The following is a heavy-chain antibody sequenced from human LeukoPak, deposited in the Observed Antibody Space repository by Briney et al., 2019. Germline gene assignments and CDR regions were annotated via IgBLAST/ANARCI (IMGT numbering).Heavy chain of an antibody. Sequence: SGGSLRLSCTASGSNFSTYWMHWVRQVPGKGLVWVSRIKTDGSSTSYADSVKGRFTISRDSAKNKLYLQMNSLRAEDTAVYYCATVSVGVRFDYWGQGALVAVSS. D-gene: IGHD3-16*01. CDR3: ATVSVGVRFDY. J-gene: IGHJ4*02. CDR1: GSNFSTYW. V-gene: IGHV3-74*01. CDR2: IKTDGSST.